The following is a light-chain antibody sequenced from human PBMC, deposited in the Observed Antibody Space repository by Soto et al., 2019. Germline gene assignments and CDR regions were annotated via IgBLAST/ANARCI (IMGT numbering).Light chain of an antibody. CDR1: QSSSNS. CDR3: QQSYTTLAT. J-gene: IGKJ3*01. V-gene: IGKV1-39*01. CDR2: GTS. Sequence: DIQMTQSPSSLSASVGDRVTITCRASQSSSNSLNWYQQKPVKAPKLLIYGTSSLASGVPSRFSGSGSETDFTLTISSLQPEDAATYYCQQSYTTLATFGPGTRVDIK.